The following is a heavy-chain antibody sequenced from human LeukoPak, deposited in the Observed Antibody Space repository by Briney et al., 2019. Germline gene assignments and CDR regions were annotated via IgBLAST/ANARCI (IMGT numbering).Heavy chain of an antibody. D-gene: IGHD3-10*01. V-gene: IGHV4-38-2*02. CDR3: ARDYECHEDSGSPSNYMHG. Sequence: PSETLSLTCAVSGYSISSGYYWGWIRQPPGKGLEWIGSIYHSGSTYYNPSLKSRVTISVDTSKNQFSLKLSSVTAADTAVYYCARDYECHEDSGSPSNYMHGWGKGTTVTVSS. CDR2: IYHSGST. J-gene: IGHJ6*03. CDR1: GYSISSGYY.